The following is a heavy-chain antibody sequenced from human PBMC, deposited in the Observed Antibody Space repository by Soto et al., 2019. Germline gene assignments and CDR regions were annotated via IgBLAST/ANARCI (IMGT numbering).Heavy chain of an antibody. CDR3: ARASSGRNYFEY. D-gene: IGHD1-26*01. J-gene: IGHJ4*02. Sequence: QVQLVESGGGVVQPGRSLRLSCEASGFTFSWYAMHWVRQSPGKGLEWVALISYGATQEYYEGSVKGRFTISRDNSKNMLYLQMNSLRVDDTAVYYCARASSGRNYFEYWGQGTLVTVSS. CDR2: ISYGATQE. CDR1: GFTFSWYA. V-gene: IGHV3-30*03.